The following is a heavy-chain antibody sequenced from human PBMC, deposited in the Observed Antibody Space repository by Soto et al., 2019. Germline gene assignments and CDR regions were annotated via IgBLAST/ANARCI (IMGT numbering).Heavy chain of an antibody. D-gene: IGHD4-17*01. CDR1: GASVISTKW. CDR3: ARHGERTIRSLNWFDP. V-gene: IGHV4-39*01. Sequence: PSETLSLTCAVSGASVISTKWWSWVRQSPGKGLEWIGSMYYSESTYYNPSLKSRVTISVDTSKNQFSLKLSSVTAADTAMYYCARHGERTIRSLNWFDPWGQGTLVTVSS. J-gene: IGHJ5*02. CDR2: MYYSEST.